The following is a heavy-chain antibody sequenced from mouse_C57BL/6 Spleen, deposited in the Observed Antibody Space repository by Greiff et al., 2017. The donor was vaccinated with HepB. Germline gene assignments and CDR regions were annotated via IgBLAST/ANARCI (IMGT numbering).Heavy chain of an antibody. J-gene: IGHJ2*01. CDR2: IDPSDSYT. CDR1: GYTFTSYW. Sequence: QVQLPQSGAELVMPGASVKLSCKASGYTFTSYWMHWVKQRPGQGLEWIGEIDPSDSYTNYNQKFKGKSTLTVDKSSSTAYMQLSSLTSEDSAVYYCARNDGYYLDYWGQGTTLTVSS. CDR3: ARNDGYYLDY. V-gene: IGHV1-69*01. D-gene: IGHD2-3*01.